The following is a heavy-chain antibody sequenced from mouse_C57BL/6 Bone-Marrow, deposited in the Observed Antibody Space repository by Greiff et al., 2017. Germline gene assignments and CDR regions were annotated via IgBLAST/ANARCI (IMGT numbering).Heavy chain of an antibody. CDR3: ARSGPLGRSVDY. J-gene: IGHJ2*01. V-gene: IGHV1-55*01. D-gene: IGHD4-1*01. Sequence: QVQLQQPGAELVKPGASVKMSCKASGYTFTSYWITWVKQRPGQGLEWIGDIYPTSGRTNYNEKFKSKAILTVDNSSNTAYMQLSSLTSGDSAVFYCARSGPLGRSVDYWGQGKTLQASS. CDR2: IYPTSGRT. CDR1: GYTFTSYW.